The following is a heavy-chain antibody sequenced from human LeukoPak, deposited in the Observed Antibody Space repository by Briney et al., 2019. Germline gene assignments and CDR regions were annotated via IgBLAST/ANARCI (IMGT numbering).Heavy chain of an antibody. V-gene: IGHV1-2*02. Sequence: ASVKVSCKASGYTFSGFYIHWVRQAPGQGLEWMGWINPNSGVTNYAQKLQGRVTITRDTSIDTAYMQLSRLRSEDTAVYYCARFPGYSRGDAFDIWGQGTMVTVSS. D-gene: IGHD6-13*01. CDR2: INPNSGVT. CDR1: GYTFSGFY. J-gene: IGHJ3*02. CDR3: ARFPGYSRGDAFDI.